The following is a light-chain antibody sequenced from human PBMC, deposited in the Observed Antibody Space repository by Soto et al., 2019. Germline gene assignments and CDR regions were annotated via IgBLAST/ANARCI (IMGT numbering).Light chain of an antibody. CDR3: SSYTSSSTLLYV. V-gene: IGLV2-14*01. Sequence: QSVLTQPASVSGSPGQSITISCTGTSSDVGGYNYVSWYQQHPGKAPKLMIYDVSNRPSGVSNRFSGSKSGNTASLTISGLQAEDEADYYCSSYTSSSTLLYVFGTGTKLPS. CDR2: DVS. CDR1: SSDVGGYNY. J-gene: IGLJ1*01.